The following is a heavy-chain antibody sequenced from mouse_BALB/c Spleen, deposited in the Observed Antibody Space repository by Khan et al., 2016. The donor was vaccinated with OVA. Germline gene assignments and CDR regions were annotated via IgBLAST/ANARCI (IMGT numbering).Heavy chain of an antibody. CDR1: GYTFSSYW. J-gene: IGHJ3*01. Sequence: QVQLKESGAELMKPGASVKISCKATGYTFSSYWIEWVKQRPGHGLEWIGEILPGCGRNNYNEKFKGKATFTADTSSNTAYMQLSNLTSDDSAVYYCARGNYYGRSSWFGYWGQGTLVTVSA. CDR3: ARGNYYGRSSWFGY. D-gene: IGHD1-1*01. CDR2: ILPGCGRN. V-gene: IGHV1-9*01.